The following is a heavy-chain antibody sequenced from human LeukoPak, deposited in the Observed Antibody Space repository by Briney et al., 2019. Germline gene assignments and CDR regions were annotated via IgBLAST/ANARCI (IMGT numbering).Heavy chain of an antibody. CDR2: INHSGST. CDR1: GGSFSGYY. Sequence: PSETLSLTCAVYGGSFSGYYWSWIRQPPGKGLEWIGEINHSGSTNYNPSLKSRVTISVDTSKNQFSLKLSSVTAADTAVYYCARLNPSSASYYYYYYGMDVWGQGTTVTVSS. CDR3: ARLNPSSASYYYYYYGMDV. V-gene: IGHV4-34*01. D-gene: IGHD6-6*01. J-gene: IGHJ6*02.